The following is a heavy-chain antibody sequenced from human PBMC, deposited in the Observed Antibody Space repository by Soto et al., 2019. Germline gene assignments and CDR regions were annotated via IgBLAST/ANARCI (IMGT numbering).Heavy chain of an antibody. D-gene: IGHD6-13*01. Sequence: EVQLLESGGGLVQPGGSLRLSCAASGFTFSSYAMSWVRQAPGTGLEWVSAISGSGGSTSYADSVKGRFTISRDNSKNTLYLQMNSMRAEDTAVYYCAKENGYSSSCFEFDYWGQGTLVTVSS. CDR1: GFTFSSYA. J-gene: IGHJ4*02. CDR3: AKENGYSSSCFEFDY. V-gene: IGHV3-23*01. CDR2: ISGSGGST.